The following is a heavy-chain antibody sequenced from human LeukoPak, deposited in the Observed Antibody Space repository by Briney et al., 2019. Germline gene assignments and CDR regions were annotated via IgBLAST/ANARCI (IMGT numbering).Heavy chain of an antibody. J-gene: IGHJ4*02. V-gene: IGHV4-59*01. CDR2: IYYSGST. D-gene: IGHD1-26*01. Sequence: SETLSLTCTVSGVSISSYYWSWIRQPPGKGLEWIGYIYYSGSTNYNPSLKSRVTISVDTSKNQFSLKLSSVTAADTAVYYCAREGGSFLRYFDSWGQGTLVTVSS. CDR1: GVSISSYY. CDR3: AREGGSFLRYFDS.